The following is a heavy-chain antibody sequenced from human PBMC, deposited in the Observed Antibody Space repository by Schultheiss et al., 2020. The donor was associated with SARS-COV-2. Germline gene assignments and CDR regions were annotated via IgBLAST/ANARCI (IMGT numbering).Heavy chain of an antibody. CDR1: GYTFTSYG. CDR2: ISAYNGNT. Sequence: ASVKVSCKASGYTFTSYGISWVRQAPGQGLEWMGWISAYNGNTNYAQKLQGRVTMTTDTSTSTAYMELRSLRSDDTAVYYCARDSVERSWSLHYYYYGMDVWGQGTTVTVSS. V-gene: IGHV1-18*01. D-gene: IGHD6-13*01. J-gene: IGHJ6*02. CDR3: ARDSVERSWSLHYYYYGMDV.